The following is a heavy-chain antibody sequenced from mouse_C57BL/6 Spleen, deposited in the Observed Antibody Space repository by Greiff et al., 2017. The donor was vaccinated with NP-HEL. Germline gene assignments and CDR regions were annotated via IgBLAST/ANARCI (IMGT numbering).Heavy chain of an antibody. V-gene: IGHV5-9-1*02. CDR1: GFTFSSYA. CDR3: TRDMGNSYAMDY. CDR2: ISSGGDYT. D-gene: IGHD2-1*01. J-gene: IGHJ4*01. Sequence: EVKLMESGEGLVKPGGSLKLSCAASGFTFSSYAMSWVRQTPEKRLEWVAYISSGGDYTYYADTVKGRFTISRDNARNTLYLQMSSLKSEDTAMDYCTRDMGNSYAMDYWGQGTSVTVSS.